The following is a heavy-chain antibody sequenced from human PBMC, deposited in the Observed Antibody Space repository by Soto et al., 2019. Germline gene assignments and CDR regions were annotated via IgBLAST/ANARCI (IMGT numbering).Heavy chain of an antibody. CDR3: AVIERGDYFDY. V-gene: IGHV3-30-3*01. CDR1: GFTFSSYA. J-gene: IGHJ4*02. D-gene: IGHD3-22*01. Sequence: QVQLVESGGGVVQPGRSLRLSCAASGFTFSSYAMHWVRQAPGKGLEWVAVISYDGSNKYYADSVKGRFTISRDNSKNTLYLQMNSLRAEDTAVYYCAVIERGDYFDYWGQGTLVTVSS. CDR2: ISYDGSNK.